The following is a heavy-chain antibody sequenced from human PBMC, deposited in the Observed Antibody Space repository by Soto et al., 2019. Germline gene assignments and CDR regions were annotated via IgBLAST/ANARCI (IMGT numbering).Heavy chain of an antibody. Sequence: QVQLVHSGAELKKPGASVKVSCKASGYTFTAYAMHWVRQGPGQGLEWMGWINPNSGDATYAQKFQGRVTMTMDTSITTAYMELSSLSYDDTAVYYCAREASAVRALDYWGQGTLVTVSS. J-gene: IGHJ4*02. CDR3: AREASAVRALDY. CDR1: GYTFTAYA. V-gene: IGHV1-2*02. D-gene: IGHD6-19*01. CDR2: INPNSGDA.